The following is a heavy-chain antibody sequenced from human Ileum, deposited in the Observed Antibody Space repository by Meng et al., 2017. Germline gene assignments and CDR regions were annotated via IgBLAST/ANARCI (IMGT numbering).Heavy chain of an antibody. CDR2: IRSSGSTI. Sequence: SLKISCAASGFTFSSYEMNCVCQALGKGLEWVSYIRSSGSTIYYADPVKGRFTISRDNAKNSLYLQMNSLSAEDTAVYYCTRDSRWLLYGPPPGYFDYWGQGTLVTVSS. J-gene: IGHJ4*02. V-gene: IGHV3-48*03. CDR3: TRDSRWLLYGPPPGYFDY. CDR1: GFTFSSYE. D-gene: IGHD3-3*01.